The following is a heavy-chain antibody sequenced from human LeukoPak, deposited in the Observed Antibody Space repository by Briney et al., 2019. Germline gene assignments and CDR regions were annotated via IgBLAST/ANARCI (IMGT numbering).Heavy chain of an antibody. CDR2: ISSSGSTI. V-gene: IGHV3-48*03. J-gene: IGHJ4*02. D-gene: IGHD3-22*01. CDR3: ARGPYDSSGYFDY. Sequence: GGSLRLSCAASGFTFSSYEMNWDRQAPGKGLEWVSYISSSGSTIYYADSVKGRFTISRDNAKNSLYLQMNSLRAEDTAVYYCARGPYDSSGYFDYWGQGTLVTVSS. CDR1: GFTFSSYE.